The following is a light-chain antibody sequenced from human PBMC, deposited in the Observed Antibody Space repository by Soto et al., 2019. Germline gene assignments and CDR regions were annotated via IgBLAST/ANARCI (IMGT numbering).Light chain of an antibody. CDR1: QTISSW. CDR2: DAS. J-gene: IGKJ5*01. CDR3: QKYHTSSIN. V-gene: IGKV1-5*01. Sequence: DIQMTHSPSTLSASVLYIVTITFRASQTISSWLAWYQQKPGKAPTLLIYDASTLERGVPSRFSGTGSGTEFTLSIDSLQPDDFATYYCQKYHTSSINFGQGTRLEIK.